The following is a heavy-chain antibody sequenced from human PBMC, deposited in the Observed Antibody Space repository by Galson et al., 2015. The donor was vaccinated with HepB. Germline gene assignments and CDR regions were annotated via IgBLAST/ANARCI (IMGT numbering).Heavy chain of an antibody. CDR1: GFTFSSYA. CDR2: ISGSGGST. V-gene: IGHV3-23*01. J-gene: IGHJ4*02. Sequence: SLRLSCAASGFTFSSYAMSWVRQAPGKGLEWVSAISGSGGSTYYADSVKGRFTISRDNSKNTLYLQMNSLRAEDTAVYYCAKGSFVVVVAATLSFDYWGQGTLVTVSS. CDR3: AKGSFVVVVAATLSFDY. D-gene: IGHD2-15*01.